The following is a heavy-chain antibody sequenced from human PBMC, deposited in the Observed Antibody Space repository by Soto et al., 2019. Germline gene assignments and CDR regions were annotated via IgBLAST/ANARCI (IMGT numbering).Heavy chain of an antibody. CDR1: GFTFSSYG. CDR3: AREGMPGVTPTQPYWYFDL. Sequence: QVQLVESGGGVVQPGRSLRLSCAASGFTFSSYGMHWVRQAPGKGLEWVAVIWYDGSNKYYADSVKGRFTISRDNSKNTLYLQMNSLRAEDTAVYYCAREGMPGVTPTQPYWYFDLWGRGTLVTVSS. CDR2: IWYDGSNK. D-gene: IGHD2-21*02. V-gene: IGHV3-33*01. J-gene: IGHJ2*01.